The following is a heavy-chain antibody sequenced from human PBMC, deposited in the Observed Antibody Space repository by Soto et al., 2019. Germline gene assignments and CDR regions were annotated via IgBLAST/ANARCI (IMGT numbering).Heavy chain of an antibody. CDR1: GYTFTSYC. Sequence: ASVKVSCKAPGYTFTSYCISCVRQAPGQGLERMGWINPYDGTTKYAQKLQGRVTVTTDTSTSTAYMELSSLRSDDTALYYCARESGWATATLDYYYFYMDVWGKGSRVTVS. D-gene: IGHD5-12*01. J-gene: IGHJ6*03. V-gene: IGHV1-18*01. CDR2: INPYDGTT. CDR3: ARESGWATATLDYYYFYMDV.